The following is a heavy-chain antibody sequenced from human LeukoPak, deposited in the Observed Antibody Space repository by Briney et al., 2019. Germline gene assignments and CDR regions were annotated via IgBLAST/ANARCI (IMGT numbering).Heavy chain of an antibody. CDR3: ARGAMVRGVTGMDV. CDR1: GYTFTSYG. V-gene: IGHV1-18*04. Sequence: ASVKVSCKASGYTFTSYGISWVRQAPGQGLEWMGWISAYNGNTNYAQKLQGRVTMTTDTYTSTAYMELRSLRSDDTAVYYCARGAMVRGVTGMDVWGKGTTVTVSS. J-gene: IGHJ6*04. CDR2: ISAYNGNT. D-gene: IGHD3-10*01.